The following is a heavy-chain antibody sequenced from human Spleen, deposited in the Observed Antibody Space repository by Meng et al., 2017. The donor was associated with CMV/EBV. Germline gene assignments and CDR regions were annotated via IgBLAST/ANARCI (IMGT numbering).Heavy chain of an antibody. CDR1: GFTFSSYW. CDR3: ATMSTLDY. J-gene: IGHJ4*02. V-gene: IGHV3-74*01. CDR2: INSDGTST. D-gene: IGHD2-2*01. Sequence: GGSLRLSCAASGFTFSSYWMSWVRQDPGKGLAWVSRINSDGTSTSYADSVKGRFTISRDNAKNTLHLQMNGLRAEDTAVYYCATMSTLDYWGQGTLVTVSS.